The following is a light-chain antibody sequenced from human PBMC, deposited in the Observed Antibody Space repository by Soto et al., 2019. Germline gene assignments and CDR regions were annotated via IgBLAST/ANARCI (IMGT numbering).Light chain of an antibody. V-gene: IGKV3-15*01. CDR2: DAS. CDR1: QSVRTN. CDR3: QQYNNWPPWT. Sequence: EIVMTQSPATLSVSPGEVAALSCRASQSVRTNLAWYQQKPGQAPRLLISDASTRATGVPARFSGSGSGTEFTLTISSVQSEDFAVYYCQQYNNWPPWTFGQETKVEIK. J-gene: IGKJ1*01.